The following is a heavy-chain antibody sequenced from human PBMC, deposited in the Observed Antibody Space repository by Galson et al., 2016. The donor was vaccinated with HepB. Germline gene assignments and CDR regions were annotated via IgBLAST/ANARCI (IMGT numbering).Heavy chain of an antibody. J-gene: IGHJ4*02. CDR2: INWNGAST. Sequence: SLRLSCAASGFTFDDFDMNWVRQVPGKGLEWLCGINWNGASTNYADSVKGRFTISRDNAKNSLFLQMNSLRVEDTAVYYCVVTGALDYWGQGTLVTVSS. CDR1: GFTFDDFD. V-gene: IGHV3-20*04. D-gene: IGHD7-27*01. CDR3: VVTGALDY.